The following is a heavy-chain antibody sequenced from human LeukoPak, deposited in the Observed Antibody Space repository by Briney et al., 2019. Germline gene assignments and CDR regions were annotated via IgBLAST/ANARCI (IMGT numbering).Heavy chain of an antibody. Sequence: GGSLRLSCAASGFTFSSYSMNWVRQAPGKGLEWVSSISSSSSYIYYADSVKGRFTISRDNAKNSLYLQMNSLRADDTAVYYCARDRSHTIVVVPAALDYWGQGTLVTVSS. CDR3: ARDRSHTIVVVPAALDY. D-gene: IGHD2-2*01. J-gene: IGHJ4*02. CDR2: ISSSSSYI. CDR1: GFTFSSYS. V-gene: IGHV3-21*01.